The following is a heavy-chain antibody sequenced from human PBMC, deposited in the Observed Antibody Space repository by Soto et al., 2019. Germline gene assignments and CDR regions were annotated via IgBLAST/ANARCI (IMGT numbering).Heavy chain of an antibody. CDR3: SSRIIEELCSANSCYVTY. J-gene: IGHJ4*02. D-gene: IGHD2-2*01. CDR1: GGSISSSSSY. V-gene: IGHV4-39*01. CDR2: IYYFGNT. Sequence: SETLSLTCTVSGGSISSSSSYWGWIRQPPGKGLEWVGSIYYFGNTYYNPSLEGRVSISVDTSKNQFSLQLTSVAAADTAVYYCSSRIIEELCSANSCYVTYWGQGTLVTVSS.